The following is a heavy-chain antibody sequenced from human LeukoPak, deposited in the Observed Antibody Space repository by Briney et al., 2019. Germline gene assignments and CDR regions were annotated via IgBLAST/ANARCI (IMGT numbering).Heavy chain of an antibody. CDR1: DGSFSSYS. Sequence: SETLSLTCTVSDGSFSSYSWNWIPQPPGRGLEWIGYIYYSGSTIYNPSLRSRVTISVDTSKNQFSLKLTSVTAADTAVYYCARLKARDAFDIWGQGTMVTVSS. CDR2: IYYSGST. J-gene: IGHJ3*02. CDR3: ARLKARDAFDI. V-gene: IGHV4-59*08.